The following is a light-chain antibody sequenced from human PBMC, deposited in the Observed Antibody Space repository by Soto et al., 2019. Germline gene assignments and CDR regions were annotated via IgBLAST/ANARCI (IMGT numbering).Light chain of an antibody. Sequence: QSVLTQPPSASGTPGQRVTISCSGGSSNIGSNTVNWYQQLPGTAPKLLIYSNSQRPSGVPDRFSGSKSGTSASLAISGLQSEDEADYYCAAGDDRLNGYVFGTGTKVTVL. CDR1: SSNIGSNT. V-gene: IGLV1-44*01. CDR3: AAGDDRLNGYV. CDR2: SNS. J-gene: IGLJ1*01.